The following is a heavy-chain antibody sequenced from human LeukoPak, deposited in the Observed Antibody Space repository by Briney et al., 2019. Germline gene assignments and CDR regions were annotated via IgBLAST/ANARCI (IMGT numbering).Heavy chain of an antibody. CDR1: GFTFSSYG. Sequence: PGGSLRLSCAAPGFTFSSYGMHWVRQAPGQGRELVAFIRYDGGNKYYADSVKGRFTISRDNSKNTLYLQMNSLRAEDTAVYYCAKDFYGSGSYYNGDTDYWGQGTLVTVSS. D-gene: IGHD3-10*01. V-gene: IGHV3-30*02. CDR3: AKDFYGSGSYYNGDTDY. CDR2: IRYDGGNK. J-gene: IGHJ4*02.